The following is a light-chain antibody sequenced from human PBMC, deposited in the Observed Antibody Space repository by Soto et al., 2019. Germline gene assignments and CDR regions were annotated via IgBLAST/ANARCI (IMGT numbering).Light chain of an antibody. CDR1: QDIGNF. CDR2: GAS. Sequence: TQSPSSLSAFVGDGVTITCRASQDIGNFLAWYQQKPGQAPRLLIFGASSRATGIPDRFIGSGSGTEFILTISRLEPDDFAIYHCHQHGGSPETFGQGTKVDIK. J-gene: IGKJ1*01. V-gene: IGKV3-20*01. CDR3: HQHGGSPET.